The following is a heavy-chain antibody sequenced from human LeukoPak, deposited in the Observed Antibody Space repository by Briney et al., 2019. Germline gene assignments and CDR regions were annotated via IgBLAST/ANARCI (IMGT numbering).Heavy chain of an antibody. CDR3: AKGPGLNYYYYMDV. D-gene: IGHD3/OR15-3a*01. Sequence: GGSLRLSCAASGFTFSSYAMSWVRQAPGKGLEWVSAISGSGGSTYYADSVKGRFTISRDNSKNTLYLQMNSLRAEDTAAYYCAKGPGLNYYYYMDVWGKGTTVTVSS. V-gene: IGHV3-23*01. CDR1: GFTFSSYA. J-gene: IGHJ6*03. CDR2: ISGSGGST.